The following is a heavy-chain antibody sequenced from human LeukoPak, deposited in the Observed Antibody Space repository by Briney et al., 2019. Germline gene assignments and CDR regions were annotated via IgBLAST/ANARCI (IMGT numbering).Heavy chain of an antibody. CDR1: SGSISTYY. D-gene: IGHD1-26*01. Sequence: SETLPLTCTVSSGSISTYYWAWIRQPPGKGLEWIGYISYSGSTKYNPSLTRRVTISLDTSKNQFSLELRSMTAADTAINYCARQAGSFTTFDFWGQGTLVTVSS. CDR3: ARQAGSFTTFDF. J-gene: IGHJ4*02. CDR2: ISYSGST. V-gene: IGHV4-59*08.